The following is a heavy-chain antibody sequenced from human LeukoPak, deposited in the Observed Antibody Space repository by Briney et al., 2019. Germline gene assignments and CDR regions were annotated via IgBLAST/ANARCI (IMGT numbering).Heavy chain of an antibody. D-gene: IGHD3-9*01. Sequence: ASVKVSCKVSGYTLTELSMHWVRQAPGKGLEGMGGFDPEDGETIYAQKFQGRVTMTEATSTDTAYMELSSLRSEDTDVYYCVAYDILTGYYGAWELWGQGTLVTVSS. V-gene: IGHV1-24*01. CDR3: VAYDILTGYYGAWEL. J-gene: IGHJ4*02. CDR1: GYTLTELS. CDR2: FDPEDGET.